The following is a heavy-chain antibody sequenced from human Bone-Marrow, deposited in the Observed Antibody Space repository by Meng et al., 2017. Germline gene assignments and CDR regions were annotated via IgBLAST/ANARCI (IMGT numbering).Heavy chain of an antibody. CDR3: AKDGDEVWASGGYGMDV. CDR2: ISWHSGSI. J-gene: IGHJ6*02. D-gene: IGHD3-16*01. CDR1: GFTFDDYA. V-gene: IGHV3-9*01. Sequence: SLRLSCAASGFTFDDYAMHWVRQAPGKGLEWVSGISWHSGSIGYADSVKGRFTISRDNAKNSLYLQMNSLRAEDTALYYCAKDGDEVWASGGYGMDVWGQGTMVTVSS.